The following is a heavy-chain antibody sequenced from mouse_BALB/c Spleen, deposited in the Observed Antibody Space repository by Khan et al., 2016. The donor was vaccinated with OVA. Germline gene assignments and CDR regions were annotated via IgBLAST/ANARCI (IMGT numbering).Heavy chain of an antibody. J-gene: IGHJ3*01. Sequence: VQLKESGPSLVKPSQTLSLTCSVTGDSITSGYWCWIRQFPGNKLEYMGYIIYSGSTYYNPSLKRRLSITRHTSKHQYSLLLNSVTTADTATYYCARSTYRVAFVYWGQGTLVTVAA. D-gene: IGHD2-14*01. CDR3: ARSTYRVAFVY. CDR2: IIYSGST. V-gene: IGHV3-8*02. CDR1: GDSITSGY.